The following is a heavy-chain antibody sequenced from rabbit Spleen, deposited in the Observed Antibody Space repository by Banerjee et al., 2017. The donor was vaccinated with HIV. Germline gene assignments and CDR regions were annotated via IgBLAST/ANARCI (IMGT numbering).Heavy chain of an antibody. CDR2: INTGSGGT. D-gene: IGHD4-1*01. V-gene: IGHV1S45*01. CDR3: VREVAVKFNL. CDR1: GFSFSSSYW. J-gene: IGHJ4*01. Sequence: QEQLVESGGGLVQPEGSLTLTCTVSGFSFSSSYWICWVRQAPGKGLECIGCINTGSGGTYYASWAKGRFTISKTSSTTVTLQMTSLTAADTATYFCVREVAVKFNLWGPGTLVTVS.